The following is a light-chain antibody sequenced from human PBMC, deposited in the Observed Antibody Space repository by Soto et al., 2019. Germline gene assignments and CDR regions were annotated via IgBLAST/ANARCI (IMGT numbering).Light chain of an antibody. CDR1: QSVSSS. CDR3: QQRITWPIT. V-gene: IGKV3-11*01. J-gene: IGKJ2*01. Sequence: EIVLTQSPATLSSSPGESATLSCRASQSVSSSLAWYQQKAGQAPRLLIYDASNSATGIPARFSGSGSGTDFTLTISSLEPEDFAIYYGQQRITWPITFGQGTKLEIK. CDR2: DAS.